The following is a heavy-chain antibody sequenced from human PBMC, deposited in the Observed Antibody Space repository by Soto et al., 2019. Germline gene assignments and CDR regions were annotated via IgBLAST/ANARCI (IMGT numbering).Heavy chain of an antibody. D-gene: IGHD4-17*01. J-gene: IGHJ6*03. CDR2: ISAYNGNT. CDR3: ARANLSPTNGDLRDVPWYYMDV. Sequence: GASVKVSCKASGYTFTSYGISWVRQAPGQGLEWMGWISAYNGNTNYAQKLQGRVTMTTDTSTSTAYMELRSLRSDDTAVYYCARANLSPTNGDLRDVPWYYMDVWGKGTTVTVSS. V-gene: IGHV1-18*01. CDR1: GYTFTSYG.